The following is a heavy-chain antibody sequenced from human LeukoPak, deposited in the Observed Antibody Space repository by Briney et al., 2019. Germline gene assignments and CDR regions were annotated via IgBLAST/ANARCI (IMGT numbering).Heavy chain of an antibody. J-gene: IGHJ4*02. Sequence: PSETLSLTCAVSGYSISSGYYWGWIRQPPRKGLEWIGSIYHSGSTYYNPSLKSRVTISVDTSKNQFSLKLSSVTAADTAVYYCARAGVTPTYFDYWGQGTLVTVSS. CDR3: ARAGVTPTYFDY. CDR2: IYHSGST. CDR1: GYSISSGYY. V-gene: IGHV4-38-2*01. D-gene: IGHD2-21*02.